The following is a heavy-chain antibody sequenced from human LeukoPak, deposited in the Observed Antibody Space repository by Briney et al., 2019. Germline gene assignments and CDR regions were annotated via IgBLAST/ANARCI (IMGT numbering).Heavy chain of an antibody. CDR2: FHPEDGET. J-gene: IGHJ4*02. V-gene: IGHV1-24*01. CDR3: ATAASSGYAFDY. Sequence: ASLKVSCKVSGYTVTEVAMHWVRQAPGKGLEWIGGFHPEDGETIYAQKFQGRVTMTEDTSTDTAYMNLSSLRSEDTAVYYCATAASSGYAFDYWGQGTLVTVSS. D-gene: IGHD2-2*01. CDR1: GYTVTEVA.